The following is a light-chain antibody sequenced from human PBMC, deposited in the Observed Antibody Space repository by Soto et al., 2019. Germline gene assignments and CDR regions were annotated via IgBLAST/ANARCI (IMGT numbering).Light chain of an antibody. Sequence: IQMTQSPSSLSASVGDRVTITCLSSQAITNNLAWYQQKPGNPPRLLIYEESTLHSGVPSRFSGRKVGTQFILTIDSLQPEDFATYYCQQVKSYPRTFGGGTKVDIK. CDR2: EES. CDR3: QQVKSYPRT. J-gene: IGKJ4*01. CDR1: QAITNN. V-gene: IGKV1-9*01.